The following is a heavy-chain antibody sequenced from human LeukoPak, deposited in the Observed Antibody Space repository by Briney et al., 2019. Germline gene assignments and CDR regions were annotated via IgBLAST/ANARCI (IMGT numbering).Heavy chain of an antibody. V-gene: IGHV3-30-3*01. CDR3: ARDKADFWSGLDY. CDR2: ISYDGSNK. J-gene: IGHJ4*02. D-gene: IGHD3-3*01. Sequence: GGSLRLSCAASGFTFSSYAMHWVRQAPGKGLEWVAVISYDGSNKYYADSVKGRFTISRDNSKNTPYLQMNSLRAEDTAVYYCARDKADFWSGLDYWGQGTLVTVSS. CDR1: GFTFSSYA.